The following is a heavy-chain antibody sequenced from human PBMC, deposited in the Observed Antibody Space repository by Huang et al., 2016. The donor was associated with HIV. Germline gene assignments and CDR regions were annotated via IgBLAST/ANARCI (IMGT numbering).Heavy chain of an antibody. CDR1: GYGFATYW. D-gene: IGHD5-18*01. CDR3: ARLDTARNYYYYGLDV. CDR2: IVPDDSDT. J-gene: IGHJ6*02. Sequence: EGQLVQSGAEVKMPGESLKISCKGSGYGFATYWIGWVRQMPGKGLEWMVVIVPDDSDTRYSPSVQGQVTISADKSISTAYLQWSSLKASDTAMYYCARLDTARNYYYYGLDVWGQGTTVTVSS. V-gene: IGHV5-51*01.